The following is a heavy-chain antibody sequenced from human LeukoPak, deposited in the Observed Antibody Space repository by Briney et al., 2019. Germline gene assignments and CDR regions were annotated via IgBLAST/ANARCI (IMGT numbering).Heavy chain of an antibody. CDR2: IWSDGSNE. D-gene: IGHD3-9*01. J-gene: IGHJ3*02. Sequence: GGSLRLSCAASGFTFSSYGMHWVRQAPGKGLEWVAVIWSDGSNEYYAGSVKGRFTNSRDNSKNALYPQMNSLSAEDTAVYYCARDPSPYYYILTGYLMGGFDIWGQGTMVTVSS. V-gene: IGHV3-33*01. CDR3: ARDPSPYYYILTGYLMGGFDI. CDR1: GFTFSSYG.